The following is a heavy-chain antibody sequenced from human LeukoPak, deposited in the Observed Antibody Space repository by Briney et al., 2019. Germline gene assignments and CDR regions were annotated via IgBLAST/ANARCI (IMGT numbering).Heavy chain of an antibody. CDR3: ARDQGGYSNTYYYYYMDV. Sequence: PSETLSLTCTVSGGSISSGGYYWSWIRQHPGKGLEWIGYIYYSGSTYYNPSLKSRVTISVDTSKNQFSLELSSVTAADTAVYYCARDQGGYSNTYYYYYMDVWGKGTTVTVSS. CDR1: GGSISSGGYY. CDR2: IYYSGST. V-gene: IGHV4-31*03. J-gene: IGHJ6*03. D-gene: IGHD4-11*01.